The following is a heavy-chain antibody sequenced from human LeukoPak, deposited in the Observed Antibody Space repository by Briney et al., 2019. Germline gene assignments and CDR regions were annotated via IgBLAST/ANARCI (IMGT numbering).Heavy chain of an antibody. V-gene: IGHV1-46*01. CDR2: INPGGGST. J-gene: IGHJ3*01. CDR3: ARRTVVSPSAFDV. D-gene: IGHD4-23*01. Sequence: ASVKVSCKASRYTFTSYYIHWVRQAPGQGLEWMGIINPGGGSTTYAQKFQGRITMTRDTSTTTVYMELSGLRSDDTAVYYCARRTVVSPSAFDVCGQGTMVTVSS. CDR1: RYTFTSYY.